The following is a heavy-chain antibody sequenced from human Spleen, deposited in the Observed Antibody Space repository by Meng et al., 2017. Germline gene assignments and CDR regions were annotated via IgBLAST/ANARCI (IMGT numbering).Heavy chain of an antibody. V-gene: IGHV1-18*01. D-gene: IGHD3-10*01. CDR3: ARVSRGSGSYYLPSYYFDY. CDR2: ISAYNGNT. CDR1: GYTFTTYG. Sequence: ASVKVSCKASGYTFTTYGIGWVRQAPGQGLEWMGWISAYNGNTNYAQKLQGRVTMTTDTSTGTAYMELRSLRSDDTALYYRARVSRGSGSYYLPSYYFDYWGQGTLVTVSS. J-gene: IGHJ4*02.